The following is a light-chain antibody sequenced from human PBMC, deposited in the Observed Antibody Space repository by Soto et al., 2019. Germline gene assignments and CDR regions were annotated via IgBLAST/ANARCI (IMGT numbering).Light chain of an antibody. Sequence: EIVMTQSPATLSVSPGERATLSCRASQSVSSNLAWYQQKPGQAPRLLIYGASTSATGIPARFSGSGSGTDFTLTISSLQSEDFAVYYCQQYNNWPFTFGPGTKVDIK. J-gene: IGKJ3*01. CDR1: QSVSSN. V-gene: IGKV3-15*01. CDR3: QQYNNWPFT. CDR2: GAS.